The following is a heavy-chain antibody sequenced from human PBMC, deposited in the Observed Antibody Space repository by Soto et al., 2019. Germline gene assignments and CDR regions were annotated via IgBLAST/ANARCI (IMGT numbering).Heavy chain of an antibody. Sequence: QVQLVQSGAEVKKPGSSVKVSCKASGGTFSSYAISWVRQAPGQGLEWMGGIIPIFGTANYAQKFQGRVTITADESTSTAYMELSSLRSEDTAVYYCARGNYDSSGYQNWFDPWGQGTLVTVSS. J-gene: IGHJ5*02. CDR3: ARGNYDSSGYQNWFDP. CDR2: IIPIFGTA. D-gene: IGHD3-22*01. CDR1: GGTFSSYA. V-gene: IGHV1-69*01.